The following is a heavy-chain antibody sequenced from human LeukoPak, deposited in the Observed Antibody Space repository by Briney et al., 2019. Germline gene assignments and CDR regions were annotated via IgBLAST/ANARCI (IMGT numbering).Heavy chain of an antibody. CDR2: ISGTGGNT. J-gene: IGHJ4*02. V-gene: IGHV3-23*01. Sequence: GGSLRLSCAASGFTLNSYAMTWVRQAPGKGLEWVSSISGTGGNTDYADAVKGRFTISRDNSKNTLYLQMHSLRAEDTAVYYCARGARLVDYWGQGTLVTVSS. CDR1: GFTLNSYA. D-gene: IGHD4-11*01. CDR3: ARGARLVDY.